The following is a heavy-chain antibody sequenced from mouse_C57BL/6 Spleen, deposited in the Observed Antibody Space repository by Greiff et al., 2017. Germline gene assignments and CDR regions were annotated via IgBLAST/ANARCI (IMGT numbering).Heavy chain of an antibody. D-gene: IGHD2-5*01. CDR1: GYTFTSYW. J-gene: IGHJ4*01. Sequence: VQLQQPGTELVKPGASVKLSCKASGYTFTSYWMHWVKQRPGQGLEWIGNINPSNGGTNYNEKFKSKATLTVDKSSSTAYMQLSSLASEDSAVYYCARSYSNYGYAMDYWGQGTSVTVSS. CDR2: INPSNGGT. V-gene: IGHV1-53*01. CDR3: ARSYSNYGYAMDY.